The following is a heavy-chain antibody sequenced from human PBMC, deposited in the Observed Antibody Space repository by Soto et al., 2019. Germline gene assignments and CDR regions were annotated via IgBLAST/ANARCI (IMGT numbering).Heavy chain of an antibody. CDR2: IYYSGST. D-gene: IGHD1-26*01. Sequence: PSETLSLTCTVSGGSVSSGSYHWSWIRQPPGKGLEWIGYIYYSGSTNYNPSLKSRVTISVDTSKNQFSLKLNSVSAADTAVYYCARERVGATIQLDNWGQGTLVTVSS. V-gene: IGHV4-61*01. CDR3: ARERVGATIQLDN. J-gene: IGHJ4*02. CDR1: GGSVSSGSYH.